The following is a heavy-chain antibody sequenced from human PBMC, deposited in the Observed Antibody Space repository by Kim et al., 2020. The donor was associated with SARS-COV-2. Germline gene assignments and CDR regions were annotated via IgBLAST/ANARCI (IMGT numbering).Heavy chain of an antibody. Sequence: GGSLRLSCAASGFTFSSYAMSWVRQAPGKGLEWVSAISGSGGSTYYADSVKGRFTISRDNSKNTLYLQMNSLRAEDTAVYYCAKDGDYYDSSGYYYYYFDYWGQGTLVTVSS. D-gene: IGHD3-22*01. CDR3: AKDGDYYDSSGYYYYYFDY. CDR1: GFTFSSYA. V-gene: IGHV3-23*01. CDR2: ISGSGGST. J-gene: IGHJ4*02.